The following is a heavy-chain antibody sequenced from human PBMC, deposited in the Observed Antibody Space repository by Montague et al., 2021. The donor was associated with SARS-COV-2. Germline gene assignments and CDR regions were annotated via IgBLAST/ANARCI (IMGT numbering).Heavy chain of an antibody. CDR1: GDSISSSSYY. J-gene: IGHJ5*02. CDR3: ARQKMGSVRIFGVVMHVEWFDP. D-gene: IGHD3-3*01. Sequence: SETLSLTCTVSGDSISSSSYYWGWIRQPPGKGLEWIGYIYYSGSTYYNPSLKSRVTISVDTSKNQFSLKLSSVTAADTAVYYCARQKMGSVRIFGVVMHVEWFDPWGQGTLVTVSS. V-gene: IGHV4-39*01. CDR2: IYYSGST.